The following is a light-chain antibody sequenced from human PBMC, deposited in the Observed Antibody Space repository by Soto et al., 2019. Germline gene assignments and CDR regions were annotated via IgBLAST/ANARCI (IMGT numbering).Light chain of an antibody. J-gene: IGKJ3*01. CDR1: QSVSSY. CDR2: DAS. Sequence: EIVLTQSPATLSLSPGERATLSCRASQSVSSYLAWYQQKPGQAPRLLIYDASNRATGIPARFSGSGSGTDFTLTISSLEPEDFAVYYCQQRSNWLFTFGPGTKVYMK. V-gene: IGKV3-11*01. CDR3: QQRSNWLFT.